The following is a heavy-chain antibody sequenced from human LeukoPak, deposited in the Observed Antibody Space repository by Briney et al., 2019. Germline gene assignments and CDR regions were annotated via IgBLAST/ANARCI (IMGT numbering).Heavy chain of an antibody. J-gene: IGHJ4*02. V-gene: IGHV3-23*01. Sequence: PTGGSLRLSCAASGFTFSSYAMSWVRQAPGKGLEWVSAISGSGGSTYYADSVKGRFTIPRDNSKNTLYLQMNSLRAEDTAVYYCAKDSVDYGESVYYFDYWGQGTLVTVSS. CDR1: GFTFSSYA. CDR3: AKDSVDYGESVYYFDY. CDR2: ISGSGGST. D-gene: IGHD4-17*01.